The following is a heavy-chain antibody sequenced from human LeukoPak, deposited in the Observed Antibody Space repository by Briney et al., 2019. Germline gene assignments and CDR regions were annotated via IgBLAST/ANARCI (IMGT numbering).Heavy chain of an antibody. Sequence: SETLSLTCTISGGSISNYYWSWGRQPPGKGLEWIGFIYYTGATNYNASLKRRVTISLESSKNQFSLNLSSVTAADTAVYFCARCGHSYATGYHFDPWGQGSLATVSS. CDR2: IYYTGAT. D-gene: IGHD5-18*01. CDR1: GGSISNYY. CDR3: ARCGHSYATGYHFDP. V-gene: IGHV4-59*01. J-gene: IGHJ5*02.